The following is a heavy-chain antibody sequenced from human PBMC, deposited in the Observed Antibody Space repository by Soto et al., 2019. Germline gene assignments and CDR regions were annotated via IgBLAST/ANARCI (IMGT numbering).Heavy chain of an antibody. Sequence: GWSLRLSCAASGFTFSSYGMHWVRQAPGKGLEWVAVIWYDGSNKYYADSVKGRFTISRDNSKNTLYLQMNSLRAEDTAVYYCARDPIYCSSTSCYYYGMDVWGQGXTVTVPS. CDR1: GFTFSSYG. V-gene: IGHV3-33*01. CDR2: IWYDGSNK. CDR3: ARDPIYCSSTSCYYYGMDV. J-gene: IGHJ6*02. D-gene: IGHD2-2*01.